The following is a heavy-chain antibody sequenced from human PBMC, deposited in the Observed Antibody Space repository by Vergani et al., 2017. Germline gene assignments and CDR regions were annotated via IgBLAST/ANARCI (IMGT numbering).Heavy chain of an antibody. J-gene: IGHJ6*02. CDR2: IWYDGSNK. CDR3: ARDGRNSGSHWSSQYYYGMDV. V-gene: IGHV3-33*01. Sequence: QVQLVESGGGVVQPGRSLRLSCAASGFTFSSYGMHWVRQAPGKGLEWVAVIWYDGSNKYYADSVKGRFTISRDNSKNTLYLQMNSLRAEDTAVYYCARDGRNSGSHWSSQYYYGMDVWGQGTTVTVSS. CDR1: GFTFSSYG. D-gene: IGHD1-26*01.